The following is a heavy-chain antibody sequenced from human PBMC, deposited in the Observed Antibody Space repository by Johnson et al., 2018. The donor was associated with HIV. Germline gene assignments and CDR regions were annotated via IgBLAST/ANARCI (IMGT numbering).Heavy chain of an antibody. CDR1: GFTFSNYA. D-gene: IGHD1-26*01. CDR3: ARDREWELLFEAFDI. CDR2: ISFDGSEK. V-gene: IGHV3-30*04. Sequence: QEQLVESGGGLVKPGGSLRLSCAASGFTFSNYAMHWVRQAPGTGLEWVAVISFDGSEKYFADSVKGRFSISRDNSNNTLYLQMNSLRPEDTAVYYCARDREWELLFEAFDIWGQGTVVTVSS. J-gene: IGHJ3*02.